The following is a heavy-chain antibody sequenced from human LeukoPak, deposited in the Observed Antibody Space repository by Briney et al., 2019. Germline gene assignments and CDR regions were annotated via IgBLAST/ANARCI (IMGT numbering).Heavy chain of an antibody. CDR1: GGSISSYY. J-gene: IGHJ5*02. Sequence: PSETLSLTCTVSGGSISSYYWSWIRQPPGKGLEWIGYIYYSGSTNYNPSLKSRVTMSVDTSKNQFSLKLSSVTAADTAVYYCARAPTCSGGSCYSGWFDPWGQGTLVTVSS. V-gene: IGHV4-59*12. D-gene: IGHD2-15*01. CDR2: IYYSGST. CDR3: ARAPTCSGGSCYSGWFDP.